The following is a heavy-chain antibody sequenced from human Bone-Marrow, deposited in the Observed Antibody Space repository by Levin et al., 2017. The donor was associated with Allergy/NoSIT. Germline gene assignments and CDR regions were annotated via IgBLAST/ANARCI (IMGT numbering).Heavy chain of an antibody. J-gene: IGHJ6*03. D-gene: IGHD2-2*01. CDR2: IWYDGSNK. V-gene: IGHV3-33*01. CDR3: ARDGRHYCSSTSCYYYYYMDV. Sequence: GESLKISCAASGFTFSSYGMHWVRQAPGKGLEWVAVIWYDGSNKYYADSVKGRFTISRDNSKNTLYLQMNSLRAEDTAVYYCARDGRHYCSSTSCYYYYYMDVWGKGTTVTVSS. CDR1: GFTFSSYG.